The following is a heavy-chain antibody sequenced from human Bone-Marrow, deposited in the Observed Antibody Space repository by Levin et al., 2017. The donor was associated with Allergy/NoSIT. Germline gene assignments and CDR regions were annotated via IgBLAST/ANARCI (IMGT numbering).Heavy chain of an antibody. CDR2: IYNSGST. CDR3: ARHDVFTTKECHRMWWWFDP. D-gene: IGHD2-21*01. CDR1: GGSISGYY. Sequence: SETLSLTCSVSGGSISGYYWSWIRQAPGKGLEWIGYIYNSGSTDYNPSLKSRVTISGDTAKNQFFLKLTSVTAADTAVYYCARHDVFTTKECHRMWWWFDPWGQGTLVTVSS. J-gene: IGHJ5*02. V-gene: IGHV4-59*08.